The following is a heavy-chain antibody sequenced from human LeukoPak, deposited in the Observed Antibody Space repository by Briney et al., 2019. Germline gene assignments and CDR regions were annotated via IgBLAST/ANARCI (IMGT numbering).Heavy chain of an antibody. Sequence: GGSLRLSCAASGFTFSSYSMNWVRQAPGKGLEWVSSISSSSSYICYADSVKGRFTISRDNAKNSLYLQMNSLRAEDTAVYYCARDQLKRYSSGWYWWGQGTLVTVSS. V-gene: IGHV3-21*01. CDR1: GFTFSSYS. J-gene: IGHJ4*02. CDR3: ARDQLKRYSSGWYW. CDR2: ISSSSSYI. D-gene: IGHD6-19*01.